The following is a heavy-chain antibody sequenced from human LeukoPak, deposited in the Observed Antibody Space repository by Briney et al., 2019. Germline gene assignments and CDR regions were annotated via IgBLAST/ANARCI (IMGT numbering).Heavy chain of an antibody. J-gene: IGHJ6*03. CDR3: ARGGYCSNTNCPTSYYYYYMDV. CDR1: GYTFTSYG. D-gene: IGHD2-2*01. Sequence: ASVKVSCKASGYTFTSYGISWVRQAPGQGLEWMGWISAYNGNTNYVQKLQGRVTMTTDTSTSTAYMELRSLRSDDTAVYYCARGGYCSNTNCPTSYYYYYMDVWGKGTTVIVSS. V-gene: IGHV1-18*01. CDR2: ISAYNGNT.